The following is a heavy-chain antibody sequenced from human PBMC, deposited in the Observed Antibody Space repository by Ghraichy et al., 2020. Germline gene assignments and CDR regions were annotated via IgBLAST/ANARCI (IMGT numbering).Heavy chain of an antibody. J-gene: IGHJ6*02. CDR2: TYYRSKWYN. CDR3: ARNRDILPYYYGMEV. CDR1: GDSVSSNSAA. D-gene: IGHD3-9*01. Sequence: SQTLSHTCVISGDSVSSNSAAWNWIRQSPSRGLEWLGRTYYRSKWYNDYAVSVKSRIIINPDTSKNQFFLQLNSLTPEDTAVYYCARNRDILPYYYGMEVWGQGTTVTVSS. V-gene: IGHV6-1*01.